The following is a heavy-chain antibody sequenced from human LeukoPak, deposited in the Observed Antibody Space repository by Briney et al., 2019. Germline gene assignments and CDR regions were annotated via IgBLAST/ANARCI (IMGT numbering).Heavy chain of an antibody. D-gene: IGHD5-18*01. CDR1: GGSFSGYY. CDR2: INHSGST. Sequence: SETLSLTCAVYGGSFSGYYWSWIRQPPGKGLEWIGEINHSGSTNYNPSLKSRVTISVDTSKNQFSLKLSSVTAADTAVYYCARGEGYSRYWGQGTLVTVSS. CDR3: ARGEGYSRY. J-gene: IGHJ4*02. V-gene: IGHV4-34*01.